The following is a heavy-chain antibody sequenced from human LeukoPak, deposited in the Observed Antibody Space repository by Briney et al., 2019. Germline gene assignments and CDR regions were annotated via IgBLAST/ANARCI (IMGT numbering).Heavy chain of an antibody. CDR3: ATGAKQWLVRGVGDFDY. Sequence: ASVKVSCKASGYTFSSYYMHWVRQAPGQGLEWMGIINPSGGSTSYAQKFQGRVTMTRDTSTSTLYMELSSLRSEDTAVYYCATGAKQWLVRGVGDFDYWGQGTLVTVSS. D-gene: IGHD6-19*01. V-gene: IGHV1-46*01. J-gene: IGHJ4*02. CDR1: GYTFSSYY. CDR2: INPSGGST.